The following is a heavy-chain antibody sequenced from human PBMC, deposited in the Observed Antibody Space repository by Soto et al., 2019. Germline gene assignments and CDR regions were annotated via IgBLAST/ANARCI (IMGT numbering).Heavy chain of an antibody. D-gene: IGHD3-22*01. V-gene: IGHV1-46*03. CDR1: GYTFISYY. CDR3: ARDINPVXYYYSSGYLNCFVP. Sequence: ASVKVSFKASGYTFISYYMHWVRQAPGQGLEWMGIINPSGGSTSYAQKFQGRVTMTRDTSTSTVYMELSSLRSEDTAVYYCARDINPVXYYYSSGYLNCFVPWG. J-gene: IGHJ5*02. CDR2: INPSGGST.